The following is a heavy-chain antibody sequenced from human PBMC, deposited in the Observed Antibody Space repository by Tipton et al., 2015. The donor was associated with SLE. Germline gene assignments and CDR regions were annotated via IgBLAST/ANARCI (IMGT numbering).Heavy chain of an antibody. J-gene: IGHJ6*02. CDR2: TTHSGKT. CDR1: RGSFSGYY. D-gene: IGHD3-10*01. V-gene: IGHV4-34*01. Sequence: TLSLTCAVYRGSFSGYYWSWIRRPPGKGLEWIGETTHSGKTNYNPSLKSRVTISADTSKNQFSLNLHSVTAADTAVYYCARQRLRLLSPLDAWGQGTTVTVS. CDR3: ARQRLRLLSPLDA.